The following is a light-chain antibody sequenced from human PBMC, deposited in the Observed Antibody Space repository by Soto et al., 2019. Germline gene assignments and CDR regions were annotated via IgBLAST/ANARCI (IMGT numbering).Light chain of an antibody. V-gene: IGLV2-23*01. J-gene: IGLJ3*02. Sequence: QSALTQPASVSGSPGQSITISCTGTSSDIGSYDLVSWYQQHPGKAPKLMIYEGSKRPSGVSNRFSASKSGNTASLTISGLQAEDEADYYCCSYAGSNSWVFGGGTKLTVL. CDR1: SSDIGSYDL. CDR3: CSYAGSNSWV. CDR2: EGS.